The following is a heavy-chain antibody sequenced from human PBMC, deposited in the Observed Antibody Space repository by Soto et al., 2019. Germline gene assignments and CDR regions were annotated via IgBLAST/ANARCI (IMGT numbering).Heavy chain of an antibody. V-gene: IGHV4-34*01. J-gene: IGHJ6*04. CDR2: INHSGST. CDR3: ARGRNYGSAGRSSRYYYGMDV. Sequence: SETLSLTCAVYGGSFSGYYWSWIRQPPGKGLEWIGEINHSGSTNYNPSLKSRVTISVDTSKNQFSLKLSSVTAADTAVYYCARGRNYGSAGRSSRYYYGMDVWGKGTTVTVSS. D-gene: IGHD3-22*01. CDR1: GGSFSGYY.